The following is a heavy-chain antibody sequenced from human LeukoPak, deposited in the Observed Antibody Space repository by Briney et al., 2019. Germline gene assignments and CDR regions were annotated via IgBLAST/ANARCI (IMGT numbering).Heavy chain of an antibody. V-gene: IGHV1-2*02. Sequence: ASVKVSCKASGYTFTGYYMHWVRQAPGQGLEWMGWINPNSGGTNYAQKFQGRVTMTRDTSISTAYMELSRLRSDDTAVYYCASDPSFGYGEYLLDDGGQGTLVTVSS. J-gene: IGHJ4*02. CDR1: GYTFTGYY. D-gene: IGHD4-17*01. CDR2: INPNSGGT. CDR3: ASDPSFGYGEYLLDD.